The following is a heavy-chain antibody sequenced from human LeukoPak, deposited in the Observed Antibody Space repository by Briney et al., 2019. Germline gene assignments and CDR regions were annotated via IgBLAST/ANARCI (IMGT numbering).Heavy chain of an antibody. CDR3: ASQYCSSTSCYDY. V-gene: IGHV4-30-2*01. J-gene: IGHJ4*03. D-gene: IGHD2-2*01. CDR1: GGSIRSGGYS. CDR2: IYHSGST. Sequence: SETLSLTCAVSGGSIRSGGYSWSWIRQPPGKGLEWIGYIYHSGSTYYNPSLKSRVTISVDRSKNQFSLKLSSVTAADTAVYYCASQYCSSTSCYDYWGQGTLVTVSS.